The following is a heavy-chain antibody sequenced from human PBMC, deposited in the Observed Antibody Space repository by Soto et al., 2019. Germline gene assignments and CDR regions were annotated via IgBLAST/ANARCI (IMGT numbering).Heavy chain of an antibody. CDR2: IKQDGSEK. CDR3: ARDPGWGRVADLYYFDY. CDR1: GFTFSSYW. V-gene: IGHV3-7*01. D-gene: IGHD6-19*01. J-gene: IGHJ4*02. Sequence: EVQLVESGGGLVQPGGSLRLSCAASGFTFSSYWMSWVRQAPGKGLEWVANIKQDGSEKYYVDSVKGRFTISRDNAKNSLYMQMNSLRAEDTAVYYCARDPGWGRVADLYYFDYWGQGTLVTVSS.